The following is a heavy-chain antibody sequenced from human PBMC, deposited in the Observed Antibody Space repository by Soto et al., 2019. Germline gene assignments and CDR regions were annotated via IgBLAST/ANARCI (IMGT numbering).Heavy chain of an antibody. CDR2: IAPDASQI. Sequence: GGSLRLSCAASGFTFSGKTMYWVRQAPGKGLEWVALIAPDASQIYYADSVKGRFTISRDNSKNTLYLQMNSLRPEDTAVYYCARYCNGGACYSGSLDYWGQGTLVTVSS. CDR1: GFTFSGKT. CDR3: ARYCNGGACYSGSLDY. V-gene: IGHV3-30-3*01. J-gene: IGHJ4*02. D-gene: IGHD2-15*01.